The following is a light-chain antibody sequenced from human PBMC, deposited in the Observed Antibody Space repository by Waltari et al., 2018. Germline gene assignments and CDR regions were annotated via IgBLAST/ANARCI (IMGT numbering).Light chain of an antibody. CDR1: QSVSRA. J-gene: IGKJ1*01. V-gene: IGKV3-20*01. Sequence: EIVLTQSPGTLSLSPGERATLACRASQSVSRALAWYQQKPGQAPRLLIYGASSRDTGIPDRFSGSGSGTDFSLTISRLDPEDVAVYYCQHYERLPATFGQGTKVEIK. CDR2: GAS. CDR3: QHYERLPAT.